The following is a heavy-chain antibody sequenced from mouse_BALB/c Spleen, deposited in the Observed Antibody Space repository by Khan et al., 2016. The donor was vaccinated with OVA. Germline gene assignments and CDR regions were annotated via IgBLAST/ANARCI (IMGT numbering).Heavy chain of an antibody. J-gene: IGHJ3*01. CDR1: GYTFTDYN. CDR3: SSAGYGAFGY. D-gene: IGHD1-2*01. Sequence: VQLQQPGPELVKPGASVKISCKASGYTFTDYNMDWVKQRQGESLEWIGYIFPNTGDTGYNQKFKTKATLTVDASSSTAFTEHRSLTSEASVVSFCSSAGYGAFGYWGQGTLVTVSA. V-gene: IGHV1S29*02. CDR2: IFPNTGDT.